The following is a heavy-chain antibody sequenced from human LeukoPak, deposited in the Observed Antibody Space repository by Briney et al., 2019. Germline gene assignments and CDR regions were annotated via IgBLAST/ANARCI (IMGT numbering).Heavy chain of an antibody. V-gene: IGHV3-48*03. CDR3: AKDRANSYAFDI. CDR1: GFTFSSYE. CDR2: ISSSGSTI. Sequence: PGGSLRLSCAASGFTFSSYEMNWVRQAPGKGLEWVSYISSSGSTIYYADSVKGRFTISRDNSKNTLYLQMNSLRGEDTAVYYCAKDRANSYAFDIWGQGTMVTVSS. D-gene: IGHD4/OR15-4a*01. J-gene: IGHJ3*02.